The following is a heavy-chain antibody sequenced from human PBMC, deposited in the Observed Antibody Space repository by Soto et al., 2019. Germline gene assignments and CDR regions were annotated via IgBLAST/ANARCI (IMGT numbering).Heavy chain of an antibody. D-gene: IGHD2-21*01. CDR1: GYTFTGYY. Sequence: ASVKVSWKSAGYTFTGYYMHWGRQAPGQGLEWMGWINPNSGGTNYAQKFQGWVTVTRDTSISTAYMELSRLRSDDTAVYYCAREDSVMAGSDYYYYGMDVWGQGTTVTVSS. V-gene: IGHV1-2*04. CDR2: INPNSGGT. CDR3: AREDSVMAGSDYYYYGMDV. J-gene: IGHJ6*02.